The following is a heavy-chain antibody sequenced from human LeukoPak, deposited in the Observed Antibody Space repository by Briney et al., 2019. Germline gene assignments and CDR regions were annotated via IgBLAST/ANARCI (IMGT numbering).Heavy chain of an antibody. CDR1: GFIVSSRH. CDR3: ARHDEGGH. V-gene: IGHV3-66*04. Sequence: GGSLRLSCAVSGFIVSSRHMIWVRQAPGKGLEWVSTIYRDGRTFYADSVKGRFTISRDNSKNTLYLLMNSLRGEDTAVYHCARHDEGGHWGQGTLVTVSS. CDR2: IYRDGRT. J-gene: IGHJ4*02.